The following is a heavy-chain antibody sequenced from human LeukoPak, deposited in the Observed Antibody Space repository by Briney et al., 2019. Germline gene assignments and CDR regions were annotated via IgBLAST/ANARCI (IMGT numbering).Heavy chain of an antibody. CDR2: ISGSGGST. J-gene: IGHJ4*02. Sequence: GGSLRLSCAASGFTFSSYAMSWVRQAPGKGLEWVSAISGSGGSTYYADSVKGRFTISRVNSKNTLYLQMNSLRAEDTAVYHCAKPNYYDSSGYYYDYWGQGTLVTVSS. V-gene: IGHV3-23*01. CDR3: AKPNYYDSSGYYYDY. D-gene: IGHD3-22*01. CDR1: GFTFSSYA.